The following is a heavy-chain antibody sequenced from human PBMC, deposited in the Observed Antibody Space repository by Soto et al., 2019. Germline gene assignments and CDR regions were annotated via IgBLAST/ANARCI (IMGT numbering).Heavy chain of an antibody. V-gene: IGHV4-30-4*01. J-gene: IGHJ4*02. CDR1: GGSISSGDYY. Sequence: SETLSLTCTVSGGSISSGDYYWSWIRQPPGKGLEWIGYIYYSGSTYYNPSLKSRVTISVDTSKNQFSLKLSSVTAADTAVYYCARDRGDGSIAAAENFDYWGQGTLVTVSS. D-gene: IGHD6-13*01. CDR3: ARDRGDGSIAAAENFDY. CDR2: IYYSGST.